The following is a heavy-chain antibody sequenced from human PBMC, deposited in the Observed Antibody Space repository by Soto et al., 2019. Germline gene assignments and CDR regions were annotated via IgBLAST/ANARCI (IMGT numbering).Heavy chain of an antibody. CDR1: GFTFSSYA. V-gene: IGHV3-23*01. Sequence: GGSLRLSCAASGFTFSSYAMSWVRQAPGKGLEWVSAISGSGGSTYYADSVKGRFTISRDNSKNTLYLPMNSLRAEDTAVYYCAKVQGVTTVTFDAFDIWGQGTMVTVSS. D-gene: IGHD4-4*01. J-gene: IGHJ3*02. CDR2: ISGSGGST. CDR3: AKVQGVTTVTFDAFDI.